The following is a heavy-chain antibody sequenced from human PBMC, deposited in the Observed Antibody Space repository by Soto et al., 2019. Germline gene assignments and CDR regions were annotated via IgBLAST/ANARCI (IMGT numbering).Heavy chain of an antibody. CDR3: ARAPAGVEVAGSTFDY. D-gene: IGHD6-19*01. CDR1: GDTFSSYA. V-gene: IGHV1-69*04. Sequence: QVQLVQSGAEVKKPGSSVKVSCKASGDTFSSYAISWVRQAPGQGLEWMGRIIPILGIANYAQKFQGRVTITADKSTSTAYMELSSLRSEDTAVYYCARAPAGVEVAGSTFDYWGQGTLVDVSS. J-gene: IGHJ4*02. CDR2: IIPILGIA.